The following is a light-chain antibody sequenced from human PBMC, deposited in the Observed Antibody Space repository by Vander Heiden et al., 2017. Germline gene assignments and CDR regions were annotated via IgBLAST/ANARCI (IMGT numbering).Light chain of an antibody. CDR3: SSYTSSSTLI. J-gene: IGLJ2*01. CDR1: SSDVGSYNR. V-gene: IGLV2-18*02. CDR2: EVS. Sequence: QFALTQPPSVSGSPGQPVTISCTGTSSDVGSYNRVSWYQQAPGTAPKLMIYEVSNRPSGVPDRFSGSKSGNTASLTISGLQAGDEADYYCSSYTSSSTLIFGGGTQLTVL.